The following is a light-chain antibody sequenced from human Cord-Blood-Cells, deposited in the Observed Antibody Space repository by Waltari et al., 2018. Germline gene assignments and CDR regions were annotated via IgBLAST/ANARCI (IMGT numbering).Light chain of an antibody. CDR3: CSYAGSSTFVV. CDR2: EGS. V-gene: IGLV2-23*01. Sequence: QSALTQPASVSGSPGQSITLSCTGTSSDVGSYNLVSWYQQHPGKAPKLMIYEGSKRPSGVSNRFSGSKSGNTASMTISGLQAEDEADYYCCSYAGSSTFVVFGGGTKLIVL. CDR1: SSDVGSYNL. J-gene: IGLJ2*01.